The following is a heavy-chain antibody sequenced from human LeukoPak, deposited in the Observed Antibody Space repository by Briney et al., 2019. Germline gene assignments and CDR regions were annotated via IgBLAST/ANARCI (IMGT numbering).Heavy chain of an antibody. CDR3: ARDHYSSSWYGSPYYYYGMDV. J-gene: IGHJ6*02. D-gene: IGHD6-13*01. CDR2: IYYSGST. CDR1: GASISTSY. Sequence: PSETLSLTCTVSGASISTSYWYWIRQPPGKGLEWIGYIYYSGSTNYNPSLKSRVTISVDTSKNQFSLKLSSVTAADTAVYYCARDHYSSSWYGSPYYYYGMDVWGQGTTVTVSS. V-gene: IGHV4-59*01.